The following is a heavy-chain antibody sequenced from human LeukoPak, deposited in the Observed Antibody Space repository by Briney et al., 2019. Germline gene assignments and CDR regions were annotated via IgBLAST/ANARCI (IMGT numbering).Heavy chain of an antibody. Sequence: GGSLRLSCAASGFTFSNYAMTWVRQAQGKGLEWVSSISSTVINTYNADSVKGRFTISRDNSKNTLYLQMNSLRADDTAIYYCAKGTVRFLEWSQRGYFDYWGQGILVTVSS. D-gene: IGHD3-3*01. CDR2: ISSTVINT. J-gene: IGHJ4*02. V-gene: IGHV3-23*01. CDR3: AKGTVRFLEWSQRGYFDY. CDR1: GFTFSNYA.